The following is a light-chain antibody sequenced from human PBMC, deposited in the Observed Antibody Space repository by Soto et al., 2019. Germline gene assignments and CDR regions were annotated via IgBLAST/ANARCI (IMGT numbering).Light chain of an antibody. Sequence: QSVLTQPRSVSGSPGQSVTISCTGTSSDIGGYNFVSWYQQHPDKAPKLMIYDVSKRPSGVPDRFSGSKSGNTASLTISGLQTEDDADYYCCSYAGSYTVSFGGGTKVTVL. CDR2: DVS. J-gene: IGLJ2*01. V-gene: IGLV2-11*01. CDR3: CSYAGSYTVS. CDR1: SSDIGGYNF.